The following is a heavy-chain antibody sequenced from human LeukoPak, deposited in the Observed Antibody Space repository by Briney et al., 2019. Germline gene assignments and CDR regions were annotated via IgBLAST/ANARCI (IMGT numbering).Heavy chain of an antibody. J-gene: IGHJ4*02. CDR2: ISYDGSNK. V-gene: IGHV3-30-3*01. D-gene: IGHD6-19*01. CDR1: GFTFSSYA. CDR3: AIDLSGIAVAGTLGY. Sequence: PGGSQRLSCAGSGFTFSSYAMHWVRQAPGKGLEWVAVISYDGSNKYYADSVKGRFTISRDNSKNTLYLQMNSLRAEDTAVYYCAIDLSGIAVAGTLGYWGQGTLVTVSS.